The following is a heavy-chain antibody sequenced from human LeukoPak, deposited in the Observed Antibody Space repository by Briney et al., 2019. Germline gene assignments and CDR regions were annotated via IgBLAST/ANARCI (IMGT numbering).Heavy chain of an antibody. J-gene: IGHJ6*02. Sequence: PGGSLRLSCAASGFTFSSYGMTWVRQAPGKGLEWVSAISGSGGSTYYADSVKGRSTISRDNSKNTLYLQMNSLRAEDTAVYYCAREIFYGSGSYYSNYYYGMDVWGQGTTVTVSS. D-gene: IGHD3-10*01. CDR1: GFTFSSYG. CDR2: ISGSGGST. V-gene: IGHV3-23*01. CDR3: AREIFYGSGSYYSNYYYGMDV.